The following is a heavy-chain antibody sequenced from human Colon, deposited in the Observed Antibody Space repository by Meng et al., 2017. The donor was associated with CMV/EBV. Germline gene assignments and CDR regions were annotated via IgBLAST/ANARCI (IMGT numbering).Heavy chain of an antibody. CDR3: ASVNFDYYDFHY. V-gene: IGHV3-48*03. J-gene: IGHJ4*02. Sequence: GGSLRLSCTVSGFTFSRHEMTWVRQAPGKGLEWISYVSGSGGTTHYADSVKGRFTISRDNADNSLYLQMNNLGAEDTGVYYCASVNFDYYDFHYWGQGTLVTVSS. CDR2: VSGSGGTT. D-gene: IGHD1-26*01. CDR1: GFTFSRHE.